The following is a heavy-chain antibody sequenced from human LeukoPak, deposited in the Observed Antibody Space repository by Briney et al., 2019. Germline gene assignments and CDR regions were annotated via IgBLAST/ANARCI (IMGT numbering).Heavy chain of an antibody. Sequence: GGSLRLSCVASGITFSNYAVSWVRQAPEKGLDWVSVISGSAHKIRYADSVKGRFTISRDNSENVVYLQMNNLRVEDTAVYYCAGRPTGYSSGYIHWGQGTLVTVSS. D-gene: IGHD5-18*01. CDR2: ISGSAHKI. CDR3: AGRPTGYSSGYIH. V-gene: IGHV3-23*01. CDR1: GITFSNYA. J-gene: IGHJ4*02.